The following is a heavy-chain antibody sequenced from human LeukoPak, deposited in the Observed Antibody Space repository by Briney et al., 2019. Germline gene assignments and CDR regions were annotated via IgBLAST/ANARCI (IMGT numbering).Heavy chain of an antibody. CDR2: INQRENT. CDR1: GGSLSGYY. J-gene: IGHJ4*02. V-gene: IGHV4-34*01. CDR3: ATKYSLAVAANPPYFDN. Sequence: SETLSLTCGVYGGSLSGYYWSWIRQSPERGLEWIGDINQRENTNYNPSLKSRVTISIDTSTSQFSLKLTSVTAADTGVYFCATKYSLAVAANPPYFDNWGQGTPVTVSS. D-gene: IGHD6-19*01.